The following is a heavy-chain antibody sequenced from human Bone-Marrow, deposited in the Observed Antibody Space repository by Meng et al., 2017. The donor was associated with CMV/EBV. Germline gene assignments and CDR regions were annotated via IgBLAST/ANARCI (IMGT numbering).Heavy chain of an antibody. CDR2: IYWNDDK. Sequence: SGSTLVKPTQTLTLTCTFSGFSLSTSGVGVGWIRQPPGKALEWLALIYWNDDKRYSPSLKSRLTINKDTSKNQVDLTMTNVDPVDTATLSSAHRRGKWGQGTLVTVSS. CDR1: GFSLSTSGVG. CDR3: AHRRGK. J-gene: IGHJ1*01. D-gene: IGHD3-10*01. V-gene: IGHV2-5*01.